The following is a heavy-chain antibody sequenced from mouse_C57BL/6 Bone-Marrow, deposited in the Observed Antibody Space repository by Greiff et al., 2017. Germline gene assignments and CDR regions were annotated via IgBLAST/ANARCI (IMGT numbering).Heavy chain of an antibody. CDR1: GYTFTSYW. J-gene: IGHJ3*01. Sequence: QVQLQQPGAELVKPGASVKLSCKASGYTFTSYWMHWVKQRPGQGLEWIGMIHPNSGSTNYNEKFKSKATLTVDESSSPAYMQLSSLTSEDSAVYYCARGLRLPPWFAYWGQGTLVTVSA. CDR3: ARGLRLPPWFAY. D-gene: IGHD3-2*02. V-gene: IGHV1-64*01. CDR2: IHPNSGST.